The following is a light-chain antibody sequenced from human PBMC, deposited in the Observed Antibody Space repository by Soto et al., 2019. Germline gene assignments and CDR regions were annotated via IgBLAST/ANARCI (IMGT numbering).Light chain of an antibody. CDR3: QQYNKWPRT. J-gene: IGKJ1*01. CDR2: XAS. V-gene: IGKV3-15*01. Sequence: EIVLTQSPATLSLSPGERATLSCRAGQSVSSYLAWYQQKPGXAXRXXIXXASTTATGIPARFSGSGSGTEFTLTISSLQSDDVALYHCQQYNKWPRTVGQVTTVDSK. CDR1: QSVSSY.